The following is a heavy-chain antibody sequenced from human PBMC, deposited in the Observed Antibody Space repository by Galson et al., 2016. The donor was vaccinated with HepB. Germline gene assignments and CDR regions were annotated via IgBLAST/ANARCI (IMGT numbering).Heavy chain of an antibody. V-gene: IGHV3-23*01. CDR1: GFTFSSYA. J-gene: IGHJ5*02. Sequence: LRLSCAASGFTFSSYAMGWVRQAPGKGLEWVSGLSGDGDNTYYADSVKGRFTISRDNTKNTLYLQMNSLRVEDKAFYYCARENRGYTCGQGTLVTVSS. CDR3: ARENRGYT. CDR2: LSGDGDNT. D-gene: IGHD5-18*01.